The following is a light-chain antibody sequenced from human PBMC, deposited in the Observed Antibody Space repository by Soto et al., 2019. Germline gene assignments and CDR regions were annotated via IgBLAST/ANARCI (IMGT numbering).Light chain of an antibody. CDR1: QSVSRY. V-gene: IGKV3-11*01. J-gene: IGKJ1*01. CDR3: QQHTGP. CDR2: DAP. Sequence: EIVLTQYPVTLPLSPGERATLSCRASQSVSRYLAWYQQKPGQAPRLLNYDAPNRATDIPARCSGSGFGTDFTLAISSLEPEDFAVYDCQQHTGPLGQGTKGEIK.